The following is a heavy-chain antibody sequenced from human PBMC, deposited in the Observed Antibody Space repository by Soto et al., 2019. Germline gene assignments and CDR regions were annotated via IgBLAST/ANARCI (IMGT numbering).Heavy chain of an antibody. CDR1: EFTFSNYG. Sequence: PGGSLRLSCAASEFTFSNYGMHWVRQAPGKGLEWVAVISYDGSNKYYADSVKGRFTISRDNSKNTLYLQMNSLRAEDTAVYYCARDRDWAFDHWGQGTLVTVSS. CDR3: ARDRDWAFDH. D-gene: IGHD3-9*01. CDR2: ISYDGSNK. J-gene: IGHJ4*02. V-gene: IGHV3-30*03.